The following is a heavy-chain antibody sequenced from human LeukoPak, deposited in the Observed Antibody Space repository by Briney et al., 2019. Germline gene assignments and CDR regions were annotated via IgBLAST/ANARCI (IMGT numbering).Heavy chain of an antibody. CDR2: IYHSGST. J-gene: IGHJ6*03. Sequence: SGTLSLTCAVSGGSISSSNWWSWVRQPPGKGLEWIGEIYHSGSTNYNPSLKSRVTISVDKSKNQFSLQLNSVTPEDTAVYYCARGGKTIRFLAVHYMDVWGKGTTVIVSS. D-gene: IGHD3-3*01. CDR1: GGSISSSNW. CDR3: ARGGKTIRFLAVHYMDV. V-gene: IGHV4-4*02.